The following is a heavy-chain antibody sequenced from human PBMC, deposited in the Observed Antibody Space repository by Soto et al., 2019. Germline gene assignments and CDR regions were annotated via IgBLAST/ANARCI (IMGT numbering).Heavy chain of an antibody. V-gene: IGHV4-59*01. J-gene: IGHJ4*02. CDR2: IYYSGST. CDR1: GGSISSYY. D-gene: IGHD3-9*01. Sequence: QVQLQESGPGLVKPSETLSLTCTVSGGSISSYYWSWIRQPPGKGLEWIGYIYYSGSTNYNPSLKSRGTISVDTSKNQFALKLSSVTAADTAVYYCASPSGPNLSFDYWGQGTLVTVSS. CDR3: ASPSGPNLSFDY.